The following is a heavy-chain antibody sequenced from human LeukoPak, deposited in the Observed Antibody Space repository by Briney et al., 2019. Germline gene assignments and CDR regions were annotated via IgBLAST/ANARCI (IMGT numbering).Heavy chain of an antibody. CDR1: GGTFSSYA. V-gene: IGHV1-69*06. J-gene: IGHJ5*02. Sequence: ASVKVSCKASGGTFSSYAISWVRQAPGQGLEWMGGIIPIFGTANYAQKFQGRVTITADKSTSTAYTELSSLRSEDTAVYYCARVAAAGTRGWFDPWGQGTLVTVSS. CDR2: IIPIFGTA. CDR3: ARVAAAGTRGWFDP. D-gene: IGHD6-13*01.